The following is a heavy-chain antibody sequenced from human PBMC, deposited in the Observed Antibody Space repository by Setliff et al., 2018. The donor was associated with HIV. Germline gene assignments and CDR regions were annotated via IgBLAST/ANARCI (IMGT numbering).Heavy chain of an antibody. CDR2: ISGSGDNT. CDR1: GFTFNNYA. CDR3: TRRAGDVVIAVIDY. Sequence: GGSLRLSCAASGFTFNNYAMTWVRQTPGKGLEWVSTISGSGDNTYYADSVKGRFTISRDNSKNTLYLQMNSLRAEDTAIFYCTRRAGDVVIAVIDYWGQGTLVTVSS. V-gene: IGHV3-23*01. J-gene: IGHJ4*02. D-gene: IGHD2-21*01.